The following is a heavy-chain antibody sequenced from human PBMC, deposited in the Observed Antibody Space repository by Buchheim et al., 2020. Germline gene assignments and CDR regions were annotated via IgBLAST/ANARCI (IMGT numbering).Heavy chain of an antibody. D-gene: IGHD6-13*01. CDR2: TSGSGGRT. CDR1: GFTFNDYA. Sequence: EVQLLESGGGLVQPGGSLRLSCVASGFTFNDYAMSWVRQAPGRGLEWVSGTSGSGGRTSYADSVQGRFTISRDNSKNTLYLKMNSLRAEDTAIYYCAKDRGFIAAAGFDYWGQGAL. CDR3: AKDRGFIAAAGFDY. V-gene: IGHV3-23*01. J-gene: IGHJ4*02.